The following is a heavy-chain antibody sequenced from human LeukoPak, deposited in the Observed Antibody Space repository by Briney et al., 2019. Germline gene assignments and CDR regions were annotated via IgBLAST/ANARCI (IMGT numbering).Heavy chain of an antibody. Sequence: GGSLRLSCAASGFTFSGSAMHWVRQASGKGLEWVGRIRSKANSYATAYAASVKGRFTISRDDSKSTAYLQMNSLKTEDTAVYYCTTVRGYSSSWYDYWGQGTLVTVSS. D-gene: IGHD6-13*01. CDR2: IRSKANSYAT. CDR3: TTVRGYSSSWYDY. V-gene: IGHV3-73*01. CDR1: GFTFSGSA. J-gene: IGHJ4*02.